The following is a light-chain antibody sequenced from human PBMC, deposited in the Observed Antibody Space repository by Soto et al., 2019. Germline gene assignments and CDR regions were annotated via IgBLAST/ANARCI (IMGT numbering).Light chain of an antibody. Sequence: DIVLTQSPLSLPVTPGEPASISCRSSQSILHSNGYNYLDWYLQKPGQSPQLLIYLGSNRASGVPDRFSGSESGTDFTLKISRVEAEDVGDYYSMKALQTLTFGQGTRLEIK. V-gene: IGKV2-28*01. CDR2: LGS. J-gene: IGKJ5*01. CDR1: QSILHSNGYNY. CDR3: MKALQTLT.